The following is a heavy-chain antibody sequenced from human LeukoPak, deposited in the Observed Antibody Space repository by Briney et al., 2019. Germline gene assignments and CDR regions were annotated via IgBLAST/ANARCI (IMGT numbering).Heavy chain of an antibody. D-gene: IGHD2-2*01. Sequence: TYYAASVEGRFTISRDNSKNTLYLQMNSLRAEDTAVYYCAKGDCSSTSCYPGYYYMDVWGKGTTVTVSS. J-gene: IGHJ6*03. CDR2: T. CDR3: AKGDCSSTSCYPGYYYMDV. V-gene: IGHV3-23*01.